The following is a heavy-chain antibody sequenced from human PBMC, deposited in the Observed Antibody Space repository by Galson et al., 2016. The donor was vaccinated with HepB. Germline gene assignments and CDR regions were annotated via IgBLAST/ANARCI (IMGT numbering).Heavy chain of an antibody. CDR3: SRLMSLPPYFPIDY. J-gene: IGHJ4*02. Sequence: SLRLSCAASGFTFRGYSMNWVRQAPGKGLEWVSYISSSSSTIYYADSVKGRFTISRDNAKNSLYLQMNSLRADDTAVYFCSRLMSLPPYFPIDYWGQGTLVTVSS. CDR1: GFTFRGYS. V-gene: IGHV3-48*01. CDR2: ISSSSSTI. D-gene: IGHD3-16*01.